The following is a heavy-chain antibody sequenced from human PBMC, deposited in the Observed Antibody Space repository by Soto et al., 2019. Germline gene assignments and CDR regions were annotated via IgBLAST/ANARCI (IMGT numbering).Heavy chain of an antibody. CDR1: GGTFSSYA. V-gene: IGHV1-69*01. CDR3: ARVPGYCSGGSCYNYYYGMDV. CDR2: IIPIFGTA. D-gene: IGHD2-15*01. Sequence: QVQLVQSGAEVKKPGSSVKVSCKASGGTFSSYAISWVRQAPGQGLEWMGGIIPIFGTANYAQKFQGRVTITADESTNTAYMELSSLRSEDTAVYYCARVPGYCSGGSCYNYYYGMDVWGQGTTVTVSS. J-gene: IGHJ6*02.